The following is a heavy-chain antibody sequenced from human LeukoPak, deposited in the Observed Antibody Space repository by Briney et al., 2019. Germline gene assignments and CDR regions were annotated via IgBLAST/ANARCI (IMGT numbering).Heavy chain of an antibody. CDR3: ARGAHSSSWDHFDC. D-gene: IGHD6-13*01. Sequence: ASVKVSCKASGYTFTGSYMHWVRQAPGQGLEWMGWINPNSGGTTYPQKFQGRVTMAGDTSISTAYMELSRLRSDDTAVYYCARGAHSSSWDHFDCWGQGTLVTVSS. CDR1: GYTFTGSY. J-gene: IGHJ4*02. V-gene: IGHV1-2*02. CDR2: INPNSGGT.